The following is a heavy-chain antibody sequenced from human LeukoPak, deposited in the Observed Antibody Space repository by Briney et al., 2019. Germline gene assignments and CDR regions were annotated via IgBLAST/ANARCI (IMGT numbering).Heavy chain of an antibody. V-gene: IGHV4-38-2*02. J-gene: IGHJ4*02. Sequence: SETLSLTCTVSAYSISSGYYWGWIRQPPGKGLEWIESIYHSGRTYYNPSLKSRVTISLDSSRNQFSLKLSSVTAADTAVYFCAGYHAYGVTTPPLGYWGQGTLVTVSS. CDR3: AGYHAYGVTTPPLGY. CDR2: IYHSGRT. CDR1: AYSISSGYY. D-gene: IGHD4-17*01.